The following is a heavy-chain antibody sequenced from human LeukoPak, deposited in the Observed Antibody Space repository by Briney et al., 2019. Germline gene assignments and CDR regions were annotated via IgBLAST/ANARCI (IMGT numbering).Heavy chain of an antibody. Sequence: PGGSLRLSCAASGFTFRISAMSWVRQPSGKGLVSVTAINPSGDDTYYAESVRGRFTISRDNSKNTVYLQMNSLRAEDTAAYYCARQRGYCSSGSCYFDYWGQGTLVTVSS. CDR2: INPSGDDT. CDR1: GFTFRISA. D-gene: IGHD2-15*01. J-gene: IGHJ4*02. CDR3: ARQRGYCSSGSCYFDY. V-gene: IGHV3-23*01.